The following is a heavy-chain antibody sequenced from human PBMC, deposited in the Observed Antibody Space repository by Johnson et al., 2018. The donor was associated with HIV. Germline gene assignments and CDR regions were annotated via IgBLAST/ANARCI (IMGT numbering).Heavy chain of an antibody. V-gene: IGHV3-74*01. CDR2: SNSDGTST. J-gene: IGHJ3*02. CDR1: GLIFSRSW. Sequence: VQLVESGGGLIQPGGSLRLSCEASGLIFSRSWMHWVRQAPGKGLVWVSRSNSDGTSTSYADSVKGRFTISRDTAENSLYLQMNSLRVEDTAVYYCAREKRSDYDYDAFDIWGQGTMVTVS. D-gene: IGHD5-12*01. CDR3: AREKRSDYDYDAFDI.